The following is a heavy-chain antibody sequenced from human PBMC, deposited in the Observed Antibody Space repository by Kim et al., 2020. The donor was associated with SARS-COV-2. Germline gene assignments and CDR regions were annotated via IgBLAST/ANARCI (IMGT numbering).Heavy chain of an antibody. D-gene: IGHD3-3*01. CDR2: ISAYNGNT. V-gene: IGHV1-18*01. CDR1: GYTFTSYG. J-gene: IGHJ3*02. CDR3: ARRSVKVRFLEWSYAFDI. Sequence: ASVKVSCKASGYTFTSYGICWVRQAPGQGLEWMGWISAYNGNTNYAQKLQGRVTMTTDTSTSTAYMELRSLRSDDTAVYYCARRSVKVRFLEWSYAFDIWGQGTMVTVSS.